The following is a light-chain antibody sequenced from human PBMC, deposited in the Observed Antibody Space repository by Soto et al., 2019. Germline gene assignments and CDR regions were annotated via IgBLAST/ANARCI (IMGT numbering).Light chain of an antibody. CDR1: QSVSSNY. CDR2: GAS. Sequence: EVVLTQSPGTLSLSPGERATLSCRASQSVSSNYVAWYQQKPGQTPRLLIYGASSRATGIPDRFSGSGSGTDFTLTISRLEPEDFAVYYCQQHGSSPWMFGQGTKVDNK. J-gene: IGKJ1*01. CDR3: QQHGSSPWM. V-gene: IGKV3-20*01.